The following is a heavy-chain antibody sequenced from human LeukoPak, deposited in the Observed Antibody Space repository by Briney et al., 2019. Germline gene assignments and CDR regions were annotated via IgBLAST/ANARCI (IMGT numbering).Heavy chain of an antibody. V-gene: IGHV4-59*01. J-gene: IGHJ5*02. CDR3: AREDAGWFDP. Sequence: ASETLSLTCTVSGGSISGSYWSWIRQPPEKGLEWSGFIHSSGSTDYSPSLKSRLIIAVDTSKNQFSLKLTSVTAADTAVYYCAREDAGWFDPWGQGTLVTVSS. CDR2: IHSSGST. CDR1: GGSISGSY.